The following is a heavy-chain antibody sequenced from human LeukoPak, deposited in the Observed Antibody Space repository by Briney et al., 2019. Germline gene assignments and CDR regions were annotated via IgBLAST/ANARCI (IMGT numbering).Heavy chain of an antibody. D-gene: IGHD3-3*01. Sequence: GGSLRLSCAASGFTFSSYWMHWVRQAPGKGLVWVSRINSDGRSTSYTDSVKGRFTISRDNTKNTLYLQMNSLRAEDTAVYYCARDSAYYDFWSGHGNWFDPWGQGTLVTVSS. CDR3: ARDSAYYDFWSGHGNWFDP. CDR1: GFTFSSYW. V-gene: IGHV3-74*01. CDR2: INSDGRST. J-gene: IGHJ5*02.